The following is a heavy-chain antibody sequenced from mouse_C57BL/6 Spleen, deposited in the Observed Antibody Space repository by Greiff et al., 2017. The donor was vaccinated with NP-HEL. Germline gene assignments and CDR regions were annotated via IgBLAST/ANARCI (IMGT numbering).Heavy chain of an antibody. Sequence: VQLQQPGAELVKPGASVKLSCKASGYTFTSYWMHWVKQRPGQGLEWIGMIHPNSGSTNYNEKLKSKATLTVDKSSSTAYMQLSSLTSEDSAVYYCARGGSDFDYWGQGTTLTVST. CDR3: ARGGSDFDY. J-gene: IGHJ2*01. CDR1: GYTFTSYW. V-gene: IGHV1-64*01. D-gene: IGHD1-1*02. CDR2: IHPNSGST.